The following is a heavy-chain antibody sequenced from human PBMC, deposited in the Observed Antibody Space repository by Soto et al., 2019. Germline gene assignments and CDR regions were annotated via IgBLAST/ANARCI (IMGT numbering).Heavy chain of an antibody. CDR1: GGSISSGGYY. V-gene: IGHV4-31*03. D-gene: IGHD1-1*01. CDR3: AEAQGTNWFDP. CDR2: IYYSGST. Sequence: SETLSLTCTVSGGSISSGGYYWSWICQHPGKGLEWIGYIYYSGSTYYNPSLKSRVTISVDTSKNQFSLKLSSVTAADTAVYYCAEAQGTNWFDPWGQGTLVTVSS. J-gene: IGHJ5*02.